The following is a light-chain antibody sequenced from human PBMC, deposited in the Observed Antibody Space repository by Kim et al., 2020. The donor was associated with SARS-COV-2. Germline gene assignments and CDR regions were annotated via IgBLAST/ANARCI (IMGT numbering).Light chain of an antibody. CDR3: QQYDSHPYT. J-gene: IGKJ2*01. V-gene: IGKV1-27*01. CDR2: AAG. Sequence: DIQMTQSPSSLSASVGDRVTITCRASQGIRNYLAWYQQKPGTVPKLLIYAAGTLQSGVPSRFSGSGSGTDFTLTINSLQPDDFATYSCQQYDSHPYTFGQGTKLEI. CDR1: QGIRNY.